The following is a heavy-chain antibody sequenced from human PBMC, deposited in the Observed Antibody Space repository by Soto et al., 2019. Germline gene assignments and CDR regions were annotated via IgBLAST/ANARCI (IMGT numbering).Heavy chain of an antibody. V-gene: IGHV3-30*18. CDR1: GFTFSSYG. CDR2: ISYDGSNK. J-gene: IGHJ4*02. D-gene: IGHD5-12*01. Sequence: QVQLVESGGGVVQPGRSLRLSCAASGFTFSSYGMHWVRQAPGKGLEGGAVISYDGSNKYYADSVKGRFTISRDNSKNTLYLQMNSLRAEDTAVYYCAKDIEDIVATTVFDYWGQGTLVTVSS. CDR3: AKDIEDIVATTVFDY.